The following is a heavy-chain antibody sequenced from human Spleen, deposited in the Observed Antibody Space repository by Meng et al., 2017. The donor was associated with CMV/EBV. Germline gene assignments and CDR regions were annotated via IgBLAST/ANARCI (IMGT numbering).Heavy chain of an antibody. J-gene: IGHJ4*02. D-gene: IGHD6-19*01. V-gene: IGHV6-1*01. CDR1: VSISSAA. Sequence: VSISSAAWNCIRQSPARGLEWLGRTYYRSKWSSDYVLSLKSRITINPDTSKNHFSLQLNSVTPEDTAVYYCARDRYSSSHYSFDSWGQGTLVTVSS. CDR3: ARDRYSSSHYSFDS. CDR2: TYYRSKWSS.